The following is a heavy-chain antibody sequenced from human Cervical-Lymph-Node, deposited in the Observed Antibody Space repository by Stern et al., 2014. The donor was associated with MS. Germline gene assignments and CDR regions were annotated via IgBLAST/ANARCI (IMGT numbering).Heavy chain of an antibody. Sequence: VQLVESGTQMQKPGASVKVSCKASGYTFTAFFIHWVRQVPGKGLEWMGRLNPNSDDPTYAQNFRDRVTLTSDTSIGTAYLELSRLTSADTAVYYCAREATRIVVGIDYWGQGTQVTVSS. CDR2: LNPNSDDP. CDR3: AREATRIVVGIDY. V-gene: IGHV1-2*06. CDR1: GYTFTAFF. J-gene: IGHJ4*02. D-gene: IGHD1-26*01.